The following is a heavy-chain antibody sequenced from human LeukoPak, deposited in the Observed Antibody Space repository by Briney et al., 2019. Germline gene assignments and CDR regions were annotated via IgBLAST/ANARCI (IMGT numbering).Heavy chain of an antibody. Sequence: SETLSLTCAVYGGSFSGYYWSWIRQPPGKGLEWIGEINHSGSTNYNPSLKGRVTISVDTSKNQFSLKLSSVTAADTAVYYCARRSRDGYNSYFDYWGQGTLVTVSS. CDR2: INHSGST. V-gene: IGHV4-34*01. J-gene: IGHJ4*02. CDR3: ARRSRDGYNSYFDY. D-gene: IGHD5-24*01. CDR1: GGSFSGYY.